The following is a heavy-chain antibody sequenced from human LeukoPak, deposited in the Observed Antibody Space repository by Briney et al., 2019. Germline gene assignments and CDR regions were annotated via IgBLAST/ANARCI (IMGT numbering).Heavy chain of an antibody. Sequence: ASVKVSCKASGYTFTSYDINWVRQATGQGLEWMGWMNPNSGNAGYAQKFQGRVTMTRNTPISTAYMELSSLRSEDTAVYYCARVRGQQLVLYDFDYWGQGTLVTVSS. CDR3: ARVRGQQLVLYDFDY. J-gene: IGHJ4*02. CDR1: GYTFTSYD. V-gene: IGHV1-8*01. D-gene: IGHD6-13*01. CDR2: MNPNSGNA.